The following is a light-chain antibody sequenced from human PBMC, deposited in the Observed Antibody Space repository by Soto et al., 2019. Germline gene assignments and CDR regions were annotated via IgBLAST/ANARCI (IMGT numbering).Light chain of an antibody. CDR1: QSVSNND. V-gene: IGKV3-20*01. CDR3: HHYGSSPPYT. J-gene: IGKJ2*01. Sequence: EIVLTQSPDTLSLSPGERATVSCRASQSVSNNDLAWYQQRPGQAPRLLLYGASTRPTGIPDRFSGSGSVTEFTLTISRLEPEDFAVYYCHHYGSSPPYTFGQGTKLDIK. CDR2: GAS.